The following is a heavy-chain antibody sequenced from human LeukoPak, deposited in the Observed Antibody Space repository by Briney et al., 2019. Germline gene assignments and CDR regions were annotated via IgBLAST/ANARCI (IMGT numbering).Heavy chain of an antibody. CDR3: ARDDRIAARLSDY. J-gene: IGHJ4*02. D-gene: IGHD6-6*01. V-gene: IGHV3-48*04. CDR1: GFTFSSYS. Sequence: GGSLRLSCAASGFTFSSYSMNWVRQAPGKGLEWVSYISSSGSTIYYADSVKGRFTLSRDNAKKSLHLQMNSLRAEDTAVYYCARDDRIAARLSDYWGQGTLVTVSS. CDR2: ISSSGSTI.